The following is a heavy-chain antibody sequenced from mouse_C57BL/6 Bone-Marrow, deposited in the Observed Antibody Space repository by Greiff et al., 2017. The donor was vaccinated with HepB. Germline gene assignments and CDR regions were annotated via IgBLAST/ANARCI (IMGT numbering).Heavy chain of an antibody. CDR1: GYTFTNYW. J-gene: IGHJ2*01. Sequence: VKLMESGAELVRPGTSVKMSCKASGYTFTNYWIGWAKQRPGHGLEWIGDIYPGGGYTNYNEKFKGKATLTADKSSSTAYMQFSSLTSEDSAIYYCARKVYYYGYFDYWGQGTTLTVSS. V-gene: IGHV1-63*01. CDR3: ARKVYYYGYFDY. D-gene: IGHD1-1*01. CDR2: IYPGGGYT.